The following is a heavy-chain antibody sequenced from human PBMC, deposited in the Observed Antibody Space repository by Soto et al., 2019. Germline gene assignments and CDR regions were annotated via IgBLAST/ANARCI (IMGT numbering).Heavy chain of an antibody. CDR3: TRALSSSWYVDYYYYMDV. V-gene: IGHV3-49*03. J-gene: IGHJ6*03. D-gene: IGHD6-13*01. CDR1: GFTFGDYA. CDR2: IRSKAYGGTT. Sequence: PGGSLRLSCTASGFTFGDYAMSWFRQAPGKGLEWVGFIRSKAYGGTTEYAASVKGRFTISRDDSKSIAYLQMNSLKTEDTAVYYCTRALSSSWYVDYYYYMDVWGKGTTVTVSS.